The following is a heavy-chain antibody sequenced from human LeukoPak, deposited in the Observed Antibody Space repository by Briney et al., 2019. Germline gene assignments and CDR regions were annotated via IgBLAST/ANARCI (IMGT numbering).Heavy chain of an antibody. CDR1: GGSMSDYH. CDR3: ARGLPETVWNV. Sequence: SETLSLTCAVSGGSMSDYHCWSWIRQSPGKGLEWIGEINQSGTTNYNSSVKSRVTISIDISKNQFSLRLMSVTAADTAVYYCARGLPETVWNVWGQGTTVSVSS. D-gene: IGHD2-21*01. CDR2: INQSGTT. J-gene: IGHJ6*02. V-gene: IGHV4-34*01.